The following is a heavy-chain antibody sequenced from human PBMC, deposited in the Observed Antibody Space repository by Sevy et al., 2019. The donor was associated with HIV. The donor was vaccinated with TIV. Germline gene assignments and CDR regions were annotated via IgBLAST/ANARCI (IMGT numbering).Heavy chain of an antibody. V-gene: IGHV3-30*18. CDR1: GFTFSTYG. J-gene: IGHJ3*02. Sequence: GGSLRLSCAASGFTFSTYGMHWVRQAPGKGLEWVSLISFDGINKYYLDSVKVRFTISRDNSKNTLYLQMNSLRADDTAVYYCAKGTVTGAFDIWGQGTVVTVSS. CDR3: AKGTVTGAFDI. CDR2: ISFDGINK. D-gene: IGHD4-4*01.